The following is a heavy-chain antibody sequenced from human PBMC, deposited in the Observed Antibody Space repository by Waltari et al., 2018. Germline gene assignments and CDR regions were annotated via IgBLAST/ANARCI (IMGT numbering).Heavy chain of an antibody. Sequence: EVQLLESGGGLVQPGGSLRLSCAASGFSFSNYAMSWVRQVPGKGLEWVSDARDSGGSSYYADSVKGRFTISRDNSKNMLYLQMKYLSAEDTALYYCAKDLLPTGVFDYWGQGALVTVSS. J-gene: IGHJ4*02. CDR3: AKDLLPTGVFDY. CDR2: ARDSGGSS. CDR1: GFSFSNYA. V-gene: IGHV3-23*01. D-gene: IGHD3-10*01.